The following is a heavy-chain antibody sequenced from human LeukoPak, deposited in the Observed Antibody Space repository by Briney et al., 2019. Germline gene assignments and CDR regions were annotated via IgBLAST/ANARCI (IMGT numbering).Heavy chain of an antibody. V-gene: IGHV1-8*02. Sequence: ASVKVSCKASGYTFTGYYMHWVRQAPGQGLEWMGWINPNSGNTGYAQKFQGRVTMTRNTSISTAYMELSSLRSEDTAVYYCARGRLEPHGGMDVWGQGTTVTVSS. J-gene: IGHJ6*02. D-gene: IGHD5-12*01. CDR3: ARGRLEPHGGMDV. CDR1: GYTFTGYY. CDR2: INPNSGNT.